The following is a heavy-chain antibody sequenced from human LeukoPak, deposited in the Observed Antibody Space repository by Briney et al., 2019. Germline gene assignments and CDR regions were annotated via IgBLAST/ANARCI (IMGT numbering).Heavy chain of an antibody. D-gene: IGHD1-20*01. CDR3: ARDDVTGTSY. Sequence: PGGSLRLSRAASGFTFSSYSMNWVRQAPGKWLDWVSSISSSSSSYIYYADSVKGRFTISRDNAKDSLYLQMNSLRAGDTAVYYCARDDVTGTSYWGQGTLVTVSS. V-gene: IGHV3-21*01. J-gene: IGHJ4*02. CDR2: ISSSSSSYI. CDR1: GFTFSSYS.